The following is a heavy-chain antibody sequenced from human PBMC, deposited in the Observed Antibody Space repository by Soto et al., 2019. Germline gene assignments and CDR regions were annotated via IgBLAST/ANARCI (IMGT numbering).Heavy chain of an antibody. D-gene: IGHD5-18*01. Sequence: QVQLVESGGGVVQPGRSLRLSCAASGFTFSSYGMHWVRQAPGKGLEWVAVISYDGSNKYYVDSVKGRFTISRDNSKNTLYLQMNSLRAEDTAVYYCAKGMGGYSSLDYWGQGTLVTVSS. J-gene: IGHJ4*02. CDR1: GFTFSSYG. CDR3: AKGMGGYSSLDY. CDR2: ISYDGSNK. V-gene: IGHV3-30*18.